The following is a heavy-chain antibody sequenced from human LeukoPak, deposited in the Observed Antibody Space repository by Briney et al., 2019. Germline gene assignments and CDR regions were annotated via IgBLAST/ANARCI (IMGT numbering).Heavy chain of an antibody. V-gene: IGHV4-59*08. Sequence: SETLSLTCTVSGGSISSYYWSWIRQPPGKGLEWIGYIYYSGSTNYNPSLKSRVTISVDTSKNQFSLKLSSVTAADTAVYYCAASRGYYDFWSGYMGAEAFDIWGQGTMVTVSS. J-gene: IGHJ3*02. D-gene: IGHD3-3*01. CDR1: GGSISSYY. CDR3: AASRGYYDFWSGYMGAEAFDI. CDR2: IYYSGST.